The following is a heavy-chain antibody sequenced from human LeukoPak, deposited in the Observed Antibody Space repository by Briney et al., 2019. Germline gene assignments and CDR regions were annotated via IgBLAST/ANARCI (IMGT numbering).Heavy chain of an antibody. CDR2: IWYDGSSK. CDR3: ARDGSFWRGYPYYYDY. D-gene: IGHD3-3*01. Sequence: GGSLRLSCAASGFTFSSYGMHWVRQAPGKGLEWGAIIWYDGSSKYYADSVKGRFTISRDNSKNTLYLQVNSLRAEDTAVYYCARDGSFWRGYPYYYDYWGQGTLVTVSS. V-gene: IGHV3-33*01. J-gene: IGHJ4*02. CDR1: GFTFSSYG.